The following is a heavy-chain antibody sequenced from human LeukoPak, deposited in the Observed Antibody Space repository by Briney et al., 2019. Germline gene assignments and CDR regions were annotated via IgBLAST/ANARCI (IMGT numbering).Heavy chain of an antibody. V-gene: IGHV4-59*08. CDR2: IYNSGNN. Sequence: PSETLSLTCTVSGGSIGSFYWSWIRQPPGKGLEWIGYIYNSGNNNYNPSLKSRVAISVDTSRNQFSLKLSSVTAADTAVYYCARGLWFGDENPPYFDYWGQGILVTVSS. J-gene: IGHJ4*02. CDR1: GGSIGSFY. D-gene: IGHD3-10*01. CDR3: ARGLWFGDENPPYFDY.